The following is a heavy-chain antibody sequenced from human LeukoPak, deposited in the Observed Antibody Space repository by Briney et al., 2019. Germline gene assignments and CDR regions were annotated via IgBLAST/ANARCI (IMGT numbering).Heavy chain of an antibody. V-gene: IGHV1-69*05. CDR2: IIPIFGTA. Sequence: GASVKVSCKASGGTFSSYAISWVRQAPGQGLEWIGRIIPIFGTANYAQKFQGRVTITTDESTSTAYIELSRLRSEDTAVYYCARGGKYQLLYLFSYWGQGTLVTVSS. D-gene: IGHD2-2*02. CDR3: ARGGKYQLLYLFSY. CDR1: GGTFSSYA. J-gene: IGHJ4*02.